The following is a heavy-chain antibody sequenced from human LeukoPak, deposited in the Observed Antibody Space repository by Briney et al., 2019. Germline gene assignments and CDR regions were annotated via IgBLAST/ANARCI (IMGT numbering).Heavy chain of an antibody. CDR3: AKETSSSFDY. V-gene: IGHV3-23*01. D-gene: IGHD6-6*01. CDR1: GFTFNKYW. Sequence: HSGGSLRLSCAASGFTFNKYWLTWVRQAPGKGLEWVSGISNSGGSTYYADSVKGRFTISRDNSKNTLYLQMNSLRAEDTAVYYCAKETSSSFDYWGQGTLVTVSS. CDR2: ISNSGGST. J-gene: IGHJ4*02.